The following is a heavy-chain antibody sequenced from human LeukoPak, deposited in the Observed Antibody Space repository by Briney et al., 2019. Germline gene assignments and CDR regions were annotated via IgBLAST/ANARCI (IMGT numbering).Heavy chain of an antibody. D-gene: IGHD3-22*01. CDR1: GGTFSSYA. Sequence: AASVKVSRKASGGTFSSYAISWVRQAPGQGLEWMGGIIPIFGTANYAQKFQGRVTITTDESTSTAYMELSSLRSEDTAVYYCARTAETIYYYDSSGYEPTFDYWGQGTLVTVSS. V-gene: IGHV1-69*05. J-gene: IGHJ4*02. CDR3: ARTAETIYYYDSSGYEPTFDY. CDR2: IIPIFGTA.